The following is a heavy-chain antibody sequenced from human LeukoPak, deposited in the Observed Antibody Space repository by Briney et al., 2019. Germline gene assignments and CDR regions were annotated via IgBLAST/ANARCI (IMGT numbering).Heavy chain of an antibody. J-gene: IGHJ4*02. CDR2: IYNREST. V-gene: IGHV4-31*01. CDR1: RGSISSAGYY. CDR3: ARGGRKYCAGDCYTVDY. D-gene: IGHD2-21*02. Sequence: PSQTLSLTCTVSRGSISSAGYYWTWIRQHPGKGLGWFGYIYNRESTNYNPSLESPVTLSVDPSEKRFSLRLSSVTAADTAVYYCARGGRKYCAGDCYTVDYWGQETLVTVSS.